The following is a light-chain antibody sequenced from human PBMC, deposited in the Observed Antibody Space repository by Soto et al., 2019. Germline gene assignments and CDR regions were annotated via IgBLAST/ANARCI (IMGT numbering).Light chain of an antibody. V-gene: IGLV1-44*01. CDR1: RSNIGRST. Sequence: QSVLTQPPSTSGTPGQRVTISCSGSRSNIGRSTVDWYQQLPGTAPKVLVYSTNQRPSGVPDRFSCSKSGTSASLAISGLQSEDEADYYCAAWDDTLSVWVFGGGTQLTVL. CDR3: AAWDDTLSVWV. CDR2: STN. J-gene: IGLJ3*02.